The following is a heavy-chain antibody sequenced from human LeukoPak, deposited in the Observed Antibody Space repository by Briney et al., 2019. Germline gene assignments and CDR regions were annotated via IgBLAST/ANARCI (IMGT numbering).Heavy chain of an antibody. Sequence: SETLSLTCAVYGGSLSGYYWSWIRQPPGKGLEWIGEIIQRGIMYYNPSLKSRFTISVDTYKNQFSLKLSSVTAADTAVYYCARAWYYYDSSGYYPFDYWGQGTLVTVSS. CDR2: IIQRGIM. D-gene: IGHD3-22*01. J-gene: IGHJ4*02. V-gene: IGHV4-34*12. CDR3: ARAWYYYDSSGYYPFDY. CDR1: GGSLSGYY.